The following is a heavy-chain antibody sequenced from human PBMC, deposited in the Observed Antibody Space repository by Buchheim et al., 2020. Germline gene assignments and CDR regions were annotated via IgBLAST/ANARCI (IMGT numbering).Heavy chain of an antibody. CDR1: GFTFSSYS. CDR3: ARDRAYYDSSGYYDY. Sequence: EVQLVESGGGLVKPGGSLRLSCAASGFTFSSYSMNWVRQAPGKGLEWVSSISSSSSYIYYADSVKGRFTISRDNAKNSQYLQMTSLRAEDTAVYYCARDRAYYDSSGYYDYWGQGT. J-gene: IGHJ4*02. CDR2: ISSSSSYI. D-gene: IGHD3-22*01. V-gene: IGHV3-21*01.